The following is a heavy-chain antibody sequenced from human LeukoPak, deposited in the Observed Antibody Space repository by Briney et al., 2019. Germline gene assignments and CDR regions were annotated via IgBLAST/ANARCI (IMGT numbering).Heavy chain of an antibody. V-gene: IGHV4-31*03. D-gene: IGHD5-18*01. Sequence: PSQTLSLTCTVSGGSISSGGYYWSWIRQHPGKGLEWIGYIYYSGSTYYNPSLKSRVTISVDTSKNQFSLKLSSVTAADTAVYYCARDMDGGRYSYGFIEYFDYWGQGTLVTVSS. CDR2: IYYSGST. CDR3: ARDMDGGRYSYGFIEYFDY. J-gene: IGHJ4*02. CDR1: GGSISSGGYY.